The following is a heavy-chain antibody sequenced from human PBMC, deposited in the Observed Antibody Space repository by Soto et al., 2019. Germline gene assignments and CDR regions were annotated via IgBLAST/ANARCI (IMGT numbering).Heavy chain of an antibody. CDR2: IWYDGSNK. CDR1: GFTFSSYG. CDR3: ARYLGIAAAGTVY. Sequence: QVQLVESGGGVVQPGRSLRLSCAASGFTFSSYGMHWVRQAPGKGLEWLAVIWYDGSNKYYADSVKGRFTISRDNSKNPLYLQMNSLRAEDTAVYYCARYLGIAAAGTVYWGQGTLVTVSS. D-gene: IGHD6-13*01. J-gene: IGHJ4*02. V-gene: IGHV3-33*01.